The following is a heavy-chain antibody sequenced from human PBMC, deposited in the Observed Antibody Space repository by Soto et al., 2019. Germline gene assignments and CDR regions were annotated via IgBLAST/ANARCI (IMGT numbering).Heavy chain of an antibody. CDR1: GYSFTSYW. V-gene: IGHV5-51*01. Sequence: PXESLKISCKGSGYSFTSYWIGWVRQMPGKGLEWMGIIYPGDSDTRYSPSFQGQVTISADKSISTAYLQWSSLKASDTAMYYCARHKRCSSTSCWAYYYGMDVWGQGTTVTVSS. CDR2: IYPGDSDT. D-gene: IGHD2-2*01. J-gene: IGHJ6*02. CDR3: ARHKRCSSTSCWAYYYGMDV.